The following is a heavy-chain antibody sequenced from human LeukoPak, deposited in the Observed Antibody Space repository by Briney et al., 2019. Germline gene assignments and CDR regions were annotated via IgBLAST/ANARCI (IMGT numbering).Heavy chain of an antibody. V-gene: IGHV3-15*01. Sequence: GGSLRLSCAASGFTFSNAWMSWVRQAPGKGVEWGGRIKSKTNGATTDYVAPVKARFTISRDDSKNTLYLQMNSLKTEDTAVYYCTTSPLAGVDYWGQGTLVTVSS. J-gene: IGHJ4*02. D-gene: IGHD3-10*01. CDR2: IKSKTNGATT. CDR1: GFTFSNAW. CDR3: TTSPLAGVDY.